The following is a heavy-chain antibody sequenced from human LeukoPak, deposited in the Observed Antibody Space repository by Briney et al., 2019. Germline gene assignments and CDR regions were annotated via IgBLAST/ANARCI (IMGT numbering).Heavy chain of an antibody. D-gene: IGHD2-2*01. CDR3: ARRLGYCSSTSCRGSKGFDP. CDR2: INWNGGST. Sequence: GGSLRLSCAASGFTFDDYGMSWVRQAPGKGLEWVSGINWNGGSTGYADSVKGRFTISRDNDKHSLSLQMNSLRTEDTALYYCARRLGYCSSTSCRGSKGFDPWGQGTLVTVSS. CDR1: GFTFDDYG. V-gene: IGHV3-20*04. J-gene: IGHJ5*02.